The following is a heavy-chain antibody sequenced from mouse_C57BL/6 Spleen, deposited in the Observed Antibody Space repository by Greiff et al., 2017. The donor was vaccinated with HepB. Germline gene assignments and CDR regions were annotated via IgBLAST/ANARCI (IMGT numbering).Heavy chain of an antibody. D-gene: IGHD1-1*01. CDR1: GYSFTGYF. Sequence: VQLQQSGPELVKPGDSVKISCKASGYSFTGYFMNWVMQSHGKSLEWIGRINPYNGDTFYNQKFKGKATLTVDKSSSTAHMELRSLTSEDSAVYYCARGITTVVEEDAMDYWGQGTSVTVSS. V-gene: IGHV1-20*01. CDR3: ARGITTVVEEDAMDY. J-gene: IGHJ4*01. CDR2: INPYNGDT.